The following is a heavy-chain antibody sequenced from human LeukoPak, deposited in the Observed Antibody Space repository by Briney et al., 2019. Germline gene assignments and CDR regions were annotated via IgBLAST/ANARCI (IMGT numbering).Heavy chain of an antibody. CDR2: ISSSGSTI. V-gene: IGHV3-11*01. Sequence: GGSLRLSCAASGFTFSDYYMSWIRQAPGKGLEWVSYISSSGSTIHYADSVKGRFTISRDNAKNSLYLQMNSLRAEDTAVYYCARDGIGGHYDFRGERPKKSYYYYGMDVWGQGTTVTVSS. CDR1: GFTFSDYY. CDR3: ARDGIGGHYDFRGERPKKSYYYYGMDV. J-gene: IGHJ6*02. D-gene: IGHD3-3*01.